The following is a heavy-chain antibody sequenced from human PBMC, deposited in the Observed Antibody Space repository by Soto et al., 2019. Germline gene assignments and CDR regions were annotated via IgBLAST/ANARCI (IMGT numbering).Heavy chain of an antibody. Sequence: SETLSLTCTVSGGSISSYYWSWIRQPPGKGLEWIGYIYYSGSTNYNPSLKSRVTISIDTSKNQFSLKLSSVTAADTAVYYCARERPDIVVVPAAPFYYYYMDVWGKGTPATVSS. V-gene: IGHV4-59*01. CDR3: ARERPDIVVVPAAPFYYYYMDV. CDR2: IYYSGST. J-gene: IGHJ6*03. CDR1: GGSISSYY. D-gene: IGHD2-2*01.